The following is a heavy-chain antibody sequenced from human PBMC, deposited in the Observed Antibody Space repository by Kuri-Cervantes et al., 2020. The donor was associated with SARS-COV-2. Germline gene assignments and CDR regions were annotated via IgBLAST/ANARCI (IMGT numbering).Heavy chain of an antibody. Sequence: GSLRLSCAVYGGSFSGYYWSWIRQPPGKGLEWIGEINHSGSTNYNPSLKSRVTISVDTSKNQFSPKLSSVTAADTAVYYYARGRGKYSSDSPTRVYFDYWGQGTLVTVSS. CDR1: GGSFSGYY. CDR2: INHSGST. V-gene: IGHV4-34*01. CDR3: ARGRGKYSSDSPTRVYFDY. J-gene: IGHJ4*02. D-gene: IGHD6-19*01.